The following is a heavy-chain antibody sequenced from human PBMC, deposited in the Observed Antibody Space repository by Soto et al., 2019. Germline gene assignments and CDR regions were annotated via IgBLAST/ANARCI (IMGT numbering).Heavy chain of an antibody. Sequence: QVQLVQSGAEVKKPGASVNVSCKASGYTFTSYGISWVRQAPGQVLEWMGWISAYNGNTNYAQKLKGRGTMTTDTSTSPAYMELRSLRSDDTAVYYCARDGAWRDYSNYGREWGQGTLVTVSS. V-gene: IGHV1-18*01. CDR1: GYTFTSYG. J-gene: IGHJ4*02. CDR3: ARDGAWRDYSNYGRE. CDR2: ISAYNGNT. D-gene: IGHD4-4*01.